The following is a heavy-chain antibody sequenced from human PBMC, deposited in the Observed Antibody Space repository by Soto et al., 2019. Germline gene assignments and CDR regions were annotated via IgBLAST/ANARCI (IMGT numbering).Heavy chain of an antibody. V-gene: IGHV1-69*13. CDR2: IIPIFGTA. CDR1: GGTFSSYA. CDR3: ARGPYYYGSGSYYPPFRYYYYGMDV. D-gene: IGHD3-10*01. J-gene: IGHJ6*02. Sequence: SVKVSCKASGGTFSSYAISWVRQAPGQGLEWMGGIIPIFGTANYAQKFQGRVTITADESTSTAYMELSSLRSEDTAVYYCARGPYYYGSGSYYPPFRYYYYGMDVWGQGTTVTVSS.